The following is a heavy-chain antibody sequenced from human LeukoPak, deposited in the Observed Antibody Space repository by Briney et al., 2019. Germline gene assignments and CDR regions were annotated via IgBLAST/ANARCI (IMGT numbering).Heavy chain of an antibody. D-gene: IGHD1-26*01. J-gene: IGHJ4*02. V-gene: IGHV1-18*01. CDR1: GYTFPTYG. CDR3: ARGMGRNTFADFDF. CDR2: ISPYNGNT. Sequence: ASVKVSCKASGYTFPTYGISWVRQAPGQGLEWMGWISPYNGNTNYEQKFQGRVPMTTDTSTITAYMELRSLRSDDTAVYYCARGMGRNTFADFDFWGQGTLVTVSS.